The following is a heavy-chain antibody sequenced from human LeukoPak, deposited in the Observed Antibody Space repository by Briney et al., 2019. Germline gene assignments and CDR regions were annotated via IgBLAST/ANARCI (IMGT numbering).Heavy chain of an antibody. V-gene: IGHV3-33*01. CDR3: ARDLQSIAAAGFFDY. J-gene: IGHJ4*02. CDR2: IWYDGSNK. CDR1: GFTFSSYG. Sequence: GGSLRLSCAASGFTFSSYGMHWVRQAPGKGLEWVAVIWYDGSNKYYADSVKGRFTISRDNSKNTLYLQMNSLRAEDTAVYYCARDLQSIAAAGFFDYWGQGTLVTVSS. D-gene: IGHD6-13*01.